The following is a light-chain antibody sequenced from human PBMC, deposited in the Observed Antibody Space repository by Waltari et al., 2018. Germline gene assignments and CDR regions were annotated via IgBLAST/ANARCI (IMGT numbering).Light chain of an antibody. CDR3: QQLNSYPPMYT. CDR1: QGISSY. Sequence: DIQLTQSPSLLSASVGDRVTITCRASQGISSYLAWYQQKPGKAPKLLIYAASTLQSGVPSRFSGSGSGTEFTLTISSLQPEDFATYYCQQLNSYPPMYTFGQGTKLEIK. J-gene: IGKJ2*01. V-gene: IGKV1-9*01. CDR2: AAS.